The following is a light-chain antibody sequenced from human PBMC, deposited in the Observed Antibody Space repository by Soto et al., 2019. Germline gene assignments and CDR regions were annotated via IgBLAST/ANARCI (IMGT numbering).Light chain of an antibody. CDR3: QQSFKPPLT. J-gene: IGKJ5*01. CDR1: KAIDDY. CDR2: SAS. Sequence: DIQMTQSPSSLSASVGDRVTITCRSSKAIDDYLIWYQQKPGNAPNLLLYSASTLQSGVPSRFTGSGSGTDFTLTISSLQPEDSATYFCQQSFKPPLTFGQGTRVEVK. V-gene: IGKV1-39*01.